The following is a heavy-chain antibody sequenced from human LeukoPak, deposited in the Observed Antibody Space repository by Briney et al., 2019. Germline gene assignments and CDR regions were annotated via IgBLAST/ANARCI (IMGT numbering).Heavy chain of an antibody. CDR2: ISDGGGST. CDR1: GFTFSSYA. J-gene: IGHJ4*02. CDR3: AKLLVGATTGWYFDY. D-gene: IGHD1-26*01. Sequence: PGGSLRLSCAASGFTFSSYAMSWVRQAPGKGLEWVSAISDGGGSTYYADSVKGRFTISRDNSKNTLSLQMNSLRAEDTAVYCCAKLLVGATTGWYFDYWGQGTLVTVSS. V-gene: IGHV3-23*01.